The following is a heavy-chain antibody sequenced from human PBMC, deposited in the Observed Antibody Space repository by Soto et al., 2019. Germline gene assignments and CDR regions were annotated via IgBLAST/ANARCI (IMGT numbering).Heavy chain of an antibody. CDR3: ARTSGVVSNFEY. Sequence: GPLRPSCAAPVFSFSDYGMAWVRQAPGEGLEWVSYISSSTTTIFYADSVKGRFTVSRDNAKNSLYLQMSSLTDDDTAVYYCARTSGVVSNFEYWGQGTLVTVSS. CDR1: VFSFSDYG. D-gene: IGHD3-22*01. V-gene: IGHV3-48*02. J-gene: IGHJ4*02. CDR2: ISSSTTTI.